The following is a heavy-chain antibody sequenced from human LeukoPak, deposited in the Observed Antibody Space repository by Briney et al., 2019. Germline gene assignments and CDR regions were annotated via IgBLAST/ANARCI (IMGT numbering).Heavy chain of an antibody. CDR2: ISYDGSNK. Sequence: GGSLRLSCAASGFISSSYGMHWVRQAPGKGLEWVAVISYDGSNKYYADSVKGRFTISRDNSKNTLYLQMNSLRSEDTAVYYCATDLRWRRLVRGVIMRGNWFDPWGQGTLVTVSS. V-gene: IGHV3-30*03. D-gene: IGHD3-10*01. CDR1: GFISSSYG. CDR3: ATDLRWRRLVRGVIMRGNWFDP. J-gene: IGHJ5*02.